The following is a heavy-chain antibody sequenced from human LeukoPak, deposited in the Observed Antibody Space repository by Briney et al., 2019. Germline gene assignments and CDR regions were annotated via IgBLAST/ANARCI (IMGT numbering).Heavy chain of an antibody. D-gene: IGHD6-13*01. V-gene: IGHV3-23*01. J-gene: IGHJ4*02. Sequence: GGSLRLSCAASGFTFSSYATSWVRQAPGKGLEWVSAISGSGGSTYYADSVKGRFTISRDNSKNTLYLQMNSLRAEDTAVYYCAKDYLYGSSWHFFDYWGQGTLVTVSS. CDR2: ISGSGGST. CDR3: AKDYLYGSSWHFFDY. CDR1: GFTFSSYA.